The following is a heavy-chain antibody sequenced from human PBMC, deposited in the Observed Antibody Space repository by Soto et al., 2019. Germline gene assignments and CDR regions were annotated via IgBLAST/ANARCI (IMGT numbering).Heavy chain of an antibody. CDR1: GGTFSSYA. CDR3: ARDAGLANSGYVGWFDP. J-gene: IGHJ5*02. V-gene: IGHV1-69*01. D-gene: IGHD5-12*01. Sequence: QVQLVQSGAEVKKPGSSVKVSCKASGGTFSSYAISWVRQAPGQGLEWMGGIIPIFGTANYAQKFQGRVTSTADDSTSTAYMELSSLRSEDTAVYYCARDAGLANSGYVGWFDPWGQGTLVTVSS. CDR2: IIPIFGTA.